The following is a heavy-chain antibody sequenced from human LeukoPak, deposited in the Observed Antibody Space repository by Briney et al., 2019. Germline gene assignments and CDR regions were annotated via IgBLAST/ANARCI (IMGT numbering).Heavy chain of an antibody. Sequence: SETLSLACTVSGGSISSGSYYWGWIRQPPGKGLEWIGEINHSGSTNYNPSLKSRVTITVDTSKNQFSLKLSSVTAADTAVYYCARGARYSSSSGDYYYYYMDVWGKGTTVTVSS. J-gene: IGHJ6*03. CDR1: GGSISSGSYY. CDR3: ARGARYSSSSGDYYYYYMDV. D-gene: IGHD6-6*01. CDR2: INHSGST. V-gene: IGHV4-39*07.